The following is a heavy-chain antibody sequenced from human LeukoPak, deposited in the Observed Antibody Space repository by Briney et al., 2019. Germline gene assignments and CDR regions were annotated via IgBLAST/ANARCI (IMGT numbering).Heavy chain of an antibody. D-gene: IGHD5-24*01. J-gene: IGHJ4*02. Sequence: SVKVSCKASGGTFSSYAISWVRQAPGQGLEWMGGIIPILGIANYAQKFQGRVTITADKSTSTAYMELSSLRSEDTAVYYCARERGDGHNHRGDYWGQGTLVTVSS. CDR3: ARERGDGHNHRGDY. CDR2: IIPILGIA. CDR1: GGTFSSYA. V-gene: IGHV1-69*10.